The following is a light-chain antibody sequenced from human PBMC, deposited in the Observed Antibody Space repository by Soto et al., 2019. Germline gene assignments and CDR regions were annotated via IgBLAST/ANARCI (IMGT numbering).Light chain of an antibody. CDR2: DAS. J-gene: IGKJ5*01. CDR1: PDISNY. V-gene: IGKV1-33*01. Sequence: DIPMTPSPSSLSASVGDRVPITCQASPDISNYLNWYQQKPGKAPKLLIYDASNLETGVPSRFSGSGSGTDFTFTISSLQPEDIATYYCQQYDNLPFTFGQGTRLEIK. CDR3: QQYDNLPFT.